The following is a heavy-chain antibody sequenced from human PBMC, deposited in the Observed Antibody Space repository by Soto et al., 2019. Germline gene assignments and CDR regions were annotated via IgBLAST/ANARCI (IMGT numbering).Heavy chain of an antibody. CDR3: AAGGIVGATTADY. CDR1: GYSISSSNW. D-gene: IGHD1-26*01. V-gene: IGHV4-28*01. CDR2: IYYSGST. Sequence: QVQLQESGPGLVKPSDTLSLTCAVSGYSISSSNWWGWIRQPPGKGLEWIGYIYYSGSTYYNPSLKSRVTMSVDTSKNQFSLQLSSVAAVDTAVYYCAAGGIVGATTADYWGQGTLVTVSS. J-gene: IGHJ4*02.